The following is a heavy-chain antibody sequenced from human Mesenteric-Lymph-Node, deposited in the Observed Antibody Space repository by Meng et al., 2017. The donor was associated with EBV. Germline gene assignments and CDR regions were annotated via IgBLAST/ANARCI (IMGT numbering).Heavy chain of an antibody. CDR1: GWSFSGYY. CDR3: ARFGAILRGFDY. CDR2: INHRGRT. V-gene: IGHV4-34*10. D-gene: IGHD3-10*01. J-gene: IGHJ4*02. Sequence: QGSVTGLLTPYDTLSITCAVSGWSFSGYYWSWIRQPPGKGLEWIGDINHRGRTNYNPSLKSRVNISVDTSKNKFYLKLSSVTAADTAVYYCARFGAILRGFDYWGQGTMVTVSS.